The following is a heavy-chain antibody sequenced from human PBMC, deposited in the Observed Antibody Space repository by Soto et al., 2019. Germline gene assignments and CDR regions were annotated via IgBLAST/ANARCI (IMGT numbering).Heavy chain of an antibody. D-gene: IGHD2-2*01. J-gene: IGHJ5*02. CDR1: GYTFTSYY. CDR2: INPSGGST. V-gene: IGHV1-46*01. Sequence: GASVKVSCKASGYTFTSYYMHWVRQAPGQGLEWMGIINPSGGSTSYAQKFQGRVTMTRDTSTSTVYMELSSLRSEDTAVYYCARDYGGLAGPPNQLLPHNWFDPWGQGTLVPVSS. CDR3: ARDYGGLAGPPNQLLPHNWFDP.